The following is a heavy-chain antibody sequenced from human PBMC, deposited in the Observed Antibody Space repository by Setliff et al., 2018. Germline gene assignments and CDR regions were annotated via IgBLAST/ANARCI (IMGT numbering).Heavy chain of an antibody. CDR3: ARDGGGYCATTSCFHFDY. Sequence: GASVKVSCKASGYSLTRYYMHWVRQAPGQGLEWMGWISPYNGKTRSIERFQGRLTLTIETSTNTVFMELRNLRPDDTAIYYCARDGGGYCATTSCFHFDYWGQGTQVTVSS. D-gene: IGHD2-15*01. V-gene: IGHV1-18*01. CDR1: GYSLTRYY. CDR2: ISPYNGKT. J-gene: IGHJ4*02.